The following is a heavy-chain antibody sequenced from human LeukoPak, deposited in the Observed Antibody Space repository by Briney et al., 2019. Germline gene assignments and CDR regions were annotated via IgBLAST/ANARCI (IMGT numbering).Heavy chain of an antibody. CDR1: GFIVSSNY. CDR2: IYSGGST. V-gene: IGHV3-53*01. D-gene: IGHD2-2*02. CDR3: TRGPYTTSTSTGLI. J-gene: IGHJ3*02. Sequence: GGSLRLSCAASGFIVSSNYMSWVRQAPGKGLEWVSVIYSGGSTTYADSVKGRFTISRDNAKNTLYLQMNSLRAEDTAVYYCTRGPYTTSTSTGLIWGQGTMVIVSS.